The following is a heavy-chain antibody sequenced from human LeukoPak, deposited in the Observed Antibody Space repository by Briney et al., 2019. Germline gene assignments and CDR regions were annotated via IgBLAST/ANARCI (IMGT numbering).Heavy chain of an antibody. J-gene: IGHJ4*02. CDR3: ARDTRGRDLDY. V-gene: IGHV3-33*01. D-gene: IGHD3-16*01. CDR2: IWYVESDT. Sequence: PGGSLRLPCAASGFTFNSYGMHWVRQAPGKGLEWVAVIWYVESDTSYADSVKGRFTISRDNSKNTLYLQMNSLRAEDTAVYFCARDTRGRDLDYWGQGTLVTVSS. CDR1: GFTFNSYG.